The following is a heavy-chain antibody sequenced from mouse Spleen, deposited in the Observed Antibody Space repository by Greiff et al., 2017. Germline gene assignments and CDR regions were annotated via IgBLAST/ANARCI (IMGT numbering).Heavy chain of an antibody. J-gene: IGHJ3*01. D-gene: IGHD3-1*01. Sequence: VQLQQSGAELVRPGASVKLSCKASGYTFTDYYINWVKQRPGQGLEWIARIYPGSGNTYYNEKFKGKATLTAEKSSSTAYMQLSSLTSEDSAVYFCARSGDDWFAYWGQGTLVTVSA. CDR3: ARSGDDWFAY. CDR1: GYTFTDYY. CDR2: IYPGSGNT. V-gene: IGHV1-76*01.